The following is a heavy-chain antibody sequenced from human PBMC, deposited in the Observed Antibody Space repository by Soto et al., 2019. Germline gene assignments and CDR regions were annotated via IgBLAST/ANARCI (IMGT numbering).Heavy chain of an antibody. CDR1: GFTFSDYY. CDR3: VREVSGWSRGY. D-gene: IGHD6-19*01. CDR2: ISEAGDTI. J-gene: IGHJ4*02. V-gene: IGHV3-11*01. Sequence: QVQLVESGGGLVKPGGSLRLSCATSGFTFSDYYMSWIRQAPGKGLEWVSYISEAGDTIYYADSMKGRITVSRDNAKKTLYLQLHSLRTEDTAVYYCVREVSGWSRGYWGQGTRVIVSS.